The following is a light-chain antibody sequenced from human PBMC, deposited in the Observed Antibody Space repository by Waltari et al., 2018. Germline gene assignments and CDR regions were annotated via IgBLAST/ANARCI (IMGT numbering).Light chain of an antibody. V-gene: IGKV1-39*01. CDR3: QQTSSTPPYT. CDR2: VAS. Sequence: DIQMTQSPSSLSASVGDRVTITCRARQSISSYLNWYQQKPGKAPKLLIYVASSLQSGVPSRVSGSGSGTDFTLTISSLQSEDFATYYCQQTSSTPPYTFGQGTKLEIK. J-gene: IGKJ2*01. CDR1: QSISSY.